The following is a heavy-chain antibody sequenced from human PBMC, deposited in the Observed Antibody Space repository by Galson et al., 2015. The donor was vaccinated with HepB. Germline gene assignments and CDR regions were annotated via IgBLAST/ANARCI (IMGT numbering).Heavy chain of an antibody. CDR1: GFTFSSYA. D-gene: IGHD6-25*01. V-gene: IGHV3-23*01. J-gene: IGHJ4*02. Sequence: SLRLSCAASGFTFSSYAMSWVRQAPGKGLEWVSGISGSGGHTYSADSVKGRFTISRDNSKNTLYLQMNSLRAEDTAVYYCAKGGYDPFDYWGQGTLVTVSS. CDR3: AKGGYDPFDY. CDR2: ISGSGGHT.